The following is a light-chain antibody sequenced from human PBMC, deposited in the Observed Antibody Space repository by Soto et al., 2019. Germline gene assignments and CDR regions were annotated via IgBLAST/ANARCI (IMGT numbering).Light chain of an antibody. J-gene: IGKJ5*01. CDR2: AAS. CDR1: HNINTY. V-gene: IGKV1-39*01. Sequence: DIQMTQNQSSLSASVGDRVAITCRASHNINTYLNWYQQRPGKAPRLLIYAASSVQGGVPSRFSGSGSGTDFTLTISSLQPEDFATYYCQLSDSSLPFGQGTRLEIK. CDR3: QLSDSSLP.